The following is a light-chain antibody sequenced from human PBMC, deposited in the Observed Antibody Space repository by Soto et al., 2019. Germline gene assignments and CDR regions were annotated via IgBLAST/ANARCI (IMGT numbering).Light chain of an antibody. CDR2: DTS. CDR3: QQYVHWPPGA. J-gene: IGKJ1*01. V-gene: IGKV3-15*01. Sequence: EIVVTQSPATLSVSPGERVTLSCRASQSVSSSLAWYQQRPGQAPMLLIYDTSTRDAGIADRFSGSGSGTEFTLTISSLQSEDSAVYYCQQYVHWPPGAFGQGTKVEIK. CDR1: QSVSSS.